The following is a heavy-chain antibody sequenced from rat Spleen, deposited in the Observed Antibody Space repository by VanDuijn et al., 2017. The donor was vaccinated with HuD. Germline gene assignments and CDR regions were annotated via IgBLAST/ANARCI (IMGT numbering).Heavy chain of an antibody. V-gene: IGHV5-31*01. CDR3: AREAEKPFHYFDY. CDR1: GFTFNKFW. Sequence: EVQLVESGGDLVRPGRSLKLSCMASGFTFNKFWMTWIRQAPGKGLEWVASIIDTGGSTYYPDSVKGRFTIFRDSAKSTLYLQMDSLRSEDTATYYCAREAEKPFHYFDYWGQGTLVTVSS. CDR2: IIDTGGST. D-gene: IGHD1-12*01. J-gene: IGHJ3*01.